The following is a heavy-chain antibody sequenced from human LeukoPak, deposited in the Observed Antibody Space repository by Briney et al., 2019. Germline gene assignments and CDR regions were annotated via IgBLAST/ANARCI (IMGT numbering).Heavy chain of an antibody. J-gene: IGHJ4*02. D-gene: IGHD1-26*01. Sequence: SETLSLTCTVSGGSISSYYWSWIRQPPGKGLEWIGYIYYSGSTNYNPSLKSRVTISVDTSKNQFSLKLSSVTAADTPGYYCARGYGGYFDYWGQGTLVTVSS. CDR1: GGSISSYY. V-gene: IGHV4-59*01. CDR2: IYYSGST. CDR3: ARGYGGYFDY.